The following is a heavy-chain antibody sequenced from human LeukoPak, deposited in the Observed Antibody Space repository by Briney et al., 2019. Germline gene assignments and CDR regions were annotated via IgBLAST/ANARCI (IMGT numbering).Heavy chain of an antibody. Sequence: PSETLSLTCTVSGGSISSHYWSWIRQPPGKGLEWIGYLYYSGSNNYYPSLKSRVTISVDTSKNQFSLKLSSVTAADTAVYYCARGGHYYDSTGWFDPWGQGTLVTVSS. CDR1: GGSISSHY. D-gene: IGHD3-22*01. V-gene: IGHV4-59*11. J-gene: IGHJ5*02. CDR3: ARGGHYYDSTGWFDP. CDR2: LYYSGSN.